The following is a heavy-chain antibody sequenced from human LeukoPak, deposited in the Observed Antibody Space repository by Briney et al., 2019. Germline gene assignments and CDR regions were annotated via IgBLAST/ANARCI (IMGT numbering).Heavy chain of an antibody. CDR3: ATAVGREYYYDSSGTAHY. CDR2: ISSSSSYI. V-gene: IGHV3-21*01. J-gene: IGHJ4*02. D-gene: IGHD3-22*01. Sequence: GGSLRPSCAASGITFSSYSMNWVRQAPGKGLEWVSSISSSSSYIYYADSVKGRFTISRDNAKNSLYLQMNSLRAEDTAVYYCATAVGREYYYDSSGTAHYWGQGTLVTVSS. CDR1: GITFSSYS.